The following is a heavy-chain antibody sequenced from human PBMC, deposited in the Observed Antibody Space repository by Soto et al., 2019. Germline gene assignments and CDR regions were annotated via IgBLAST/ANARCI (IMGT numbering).Heavy chain of an antibody. CDR1: GFTFRDNW. D-gene: IGHD6-13*01. Sequence: GGSLRLSCAASGFTFRDNWMTWVRQAPGKGLEWVANINRDGSEKYYVDSVKGRFTISRDNAENSLYLQMSSLRVEDTSVYYCARGGSGSSWYWRDWGQGSLVTVSS. J-gene: IGHJ1*01. V-gene: IGHV3-7*01. CDR2: INRDGSEK. CDR3: ARGGSGSSWYWRD.